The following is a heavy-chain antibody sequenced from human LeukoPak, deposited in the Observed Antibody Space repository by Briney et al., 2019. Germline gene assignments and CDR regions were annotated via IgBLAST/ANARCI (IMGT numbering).Heavy chain of an antibody. CDR3: ARGGLETATITGLFDY. J-gene: IGHJ4*02. D-gene: IGHD5-24*01. CDR2: IYPGDSET. Sequence: GESLKISCKDSGYKFINYWIGWVRQKPGKGLEWMGIIYPGDSETRYSPSFQGQVTISADKSISIAFLQWSSLKASDTAIYYCARGGLETATITGLFDYWGQGTLVTVSS. V-gene: IGHV5-51*01. CDR1: GYKFINYW.